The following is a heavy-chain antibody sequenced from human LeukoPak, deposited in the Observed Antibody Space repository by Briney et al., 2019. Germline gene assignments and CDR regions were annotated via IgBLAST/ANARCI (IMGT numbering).Heavy chain of an antibody. D-gene: IGHD6-19*01. CDR1: GYTLTELS. J-gene: IGHJ6*03. Sequence: ASVKVSCKVSGYTLTELSTHWVRQAPGKGLEWMGGFDPEDGETIYAQKFQGRVTMTEDTSTDTAYMELSSLRSEDTAVYYCATGRGWYSRYYYYYMDVWGKGTTVTVSS. CDR3: ATGRGWYSRYYYYYMDV. CDR2: FDPEDGET. V-gene: IGHV1-24*01.